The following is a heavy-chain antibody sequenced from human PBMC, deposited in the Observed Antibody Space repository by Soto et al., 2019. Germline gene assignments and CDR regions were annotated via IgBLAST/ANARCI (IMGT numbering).Heavy chain of an antibody. CDR1: GFTFDDYS. Sequence: EVQLVESGGGLVQPGRSLRLSCEASGFTFDDYSIHWVRQAPGKGLEWVSVISWNSADIGYADSVKGRFTTARDNTTKSLYLQMNSLRGEDTAFYYCAKGAPDGYNLDVFDSWGHGTLVIVSS. D-gene: IGHD5-12*01. V-gene: IGHV3-9*01. CDR2: ISWNSADI. CDR3: AKGAPDGYNLDVFDS. J-gene: IGHJ4*01.